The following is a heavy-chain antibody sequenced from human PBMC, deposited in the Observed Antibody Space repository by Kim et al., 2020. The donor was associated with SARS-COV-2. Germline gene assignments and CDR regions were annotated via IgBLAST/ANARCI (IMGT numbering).Heavy chain of an antibody. CDR3: ARAKLYYYDSSGYFGPRDAFDI. CDR1: GGSFSGYY. V-gene: IGHV4-34*01. Sequence: SETLSLTCAVYGGSFSGYYWSWIRQPPGKGLEWIGEINHSGSTNYNPSLKSRVTISVDTSKNQFSLKLSSVTAADTAVYYCARAKLYYYDSSGYFGPRDAFDIWGQGTMVTVSS. D-gene: IGHD3-22*01. CDR2: INHSGST. J-gene: IGHJ3*02.